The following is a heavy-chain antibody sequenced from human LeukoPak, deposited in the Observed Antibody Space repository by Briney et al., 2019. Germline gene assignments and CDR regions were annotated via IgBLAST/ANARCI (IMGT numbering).Heavy chain of an antibody. V-gene: IGHV3-30*01. CDR2: ISYDGSNK. Sequence: PGGSLRLSCAASGFTFSSYAMHWVRQAPGKGLEWVAVISYDGSNKYYADSVKGRFTISRDNSKNTLYLQMNSLGAEDTAVYYCARPGFWSGPSYWGQGTLVTVSS. CDR3: ARPGFWSGPSY. J-gene: IGHJ4*02. CDR1: GFTFSSYA. D-gene: IGHD3-3*01.